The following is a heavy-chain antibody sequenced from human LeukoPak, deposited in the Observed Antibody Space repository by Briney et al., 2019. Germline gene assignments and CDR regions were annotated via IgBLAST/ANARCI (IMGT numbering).Heavy chain of an antibody. CDR2: IIPILGIA. J-gene: IGHJ5*02. D-gene: IGHD3-10*01. V-gene: IGHV1-69*04. CDR3: ASDDSYGSGSYYDLNNWFDP. Sequence: ASVKVSCKASGGTFSSYAISWVRQAPGQGLEWMGRIIPILGIANYAQKFQGRVTITADKSTSTAYMELSSLRSEDTAVYYCASDDSYGSGSYYDLNNWFDPWGQGTLATVSS. CDR1: GGTFSSYA.